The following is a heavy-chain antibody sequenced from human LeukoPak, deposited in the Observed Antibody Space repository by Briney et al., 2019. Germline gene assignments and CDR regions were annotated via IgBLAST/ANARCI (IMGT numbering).Heavy chain of an antibody. CDR3: ARGGKKYQLARTWFHP. D-gene: IGHD2-2*01. J-gene: IGHJ5*02. CDR1: VGTFSSYA. Sequence: SVKVSCKASVGTFSSYAISVVRQAPGQGLEWMGGIVPIVGTANDAHKFQGRVRITADESTSPAYMELSSLRPEDPAVYYCARGGKKYQLARTWFHPWGQGTLVTVSS. CDR2: IVPIVGTA. V-gene: IGHV1-69*01.